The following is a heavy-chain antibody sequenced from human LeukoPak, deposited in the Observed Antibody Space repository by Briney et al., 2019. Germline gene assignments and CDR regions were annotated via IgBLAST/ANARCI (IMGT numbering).Heavy chain of an antibody. D-gene: IGHD1-26*01. Sequence: PSETLFLTCTVSGGSISSYYWSWIRQPPGKGLEWIGYIYYSGSTNYNPSLKSRVTISVDTSKNQFSLKLSSVTAADTAVYYCARDNVLGAFDYWGQGTLVTVSS. V-gene: IGHV4-59*01. CDR1: GGSISSYY. CDR3: ARDNVLGAFDY. J-gene: IGHJ4*02. CDR2: IYYSGST.